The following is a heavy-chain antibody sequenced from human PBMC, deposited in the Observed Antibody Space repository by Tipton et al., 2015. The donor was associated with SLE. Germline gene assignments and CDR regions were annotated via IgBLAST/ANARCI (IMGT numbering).Heavy chain of an antibody. CDR2: IIPIFGTT. CDR1: GGTFSSYA. J-gene: IGHJ3*02. CDR3: ARRDDFYGAAFDI. V-gene: IGHV1-69*01. D-gene: IGHD3-3*01. Sequence: SGGTFSSYAISWVRQAPGQGLEWMGGIIPIFGTTNYAQKFQGRVTITADESTSTAYMELSSLRSEDTAVYYCARRDDFYGAAFDIWGQGTMVTVSS.